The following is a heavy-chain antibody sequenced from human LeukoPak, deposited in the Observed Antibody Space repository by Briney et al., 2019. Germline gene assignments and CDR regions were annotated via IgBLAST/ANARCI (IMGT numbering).Heavy chain of an antibody. V-gene: IGHV3-53*01. Sequence: GGSLRLSCAASELTVSTNYMSWVRQAPGKGLEWVSVIYSGGSTYYADSVKGRFTISRDNSKNNLYLQINSLRPEDTAVYFCARNDGYHDMLTGYRAFDIWGPGTMVTVSS. CDR2: IYSGGST. CDR1: ELTVSTNY. D-gene: IGHD3-9*01. J-gene: IGHJ3*02. CDR3: ARNDGYHDMLTGYRAFDI.